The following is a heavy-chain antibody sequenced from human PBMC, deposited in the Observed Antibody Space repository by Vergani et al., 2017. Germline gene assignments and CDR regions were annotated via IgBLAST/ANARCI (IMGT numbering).Heavy chain of an antibody. D-gene: IGHD6-13*01. Sequence: QAQLQESGPGLVKPSETLSLTCHVFCVSVTDYNCNWIRPAPGKGLEWIGSLSTTGGATHASHNPSLKSRVSLSVDPSKSQYSLRLTSVTAADSAIYYCAGDTHSWQRADRWGQGLLVSVSS. V-gene: IGHV4-59*02. CDR3: AGDTHSWQRADR. CDR2: LSTTGGA. CDR1: CVSVTDYN. J-gene: IGHJ5*02.